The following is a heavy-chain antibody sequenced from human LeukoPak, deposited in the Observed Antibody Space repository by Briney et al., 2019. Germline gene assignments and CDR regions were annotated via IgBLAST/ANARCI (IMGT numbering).Heavy chain of an antibody. D-gene: IGHD5-24*01. CDR2: IYYSGGT. CDR1: GGSISSYY. CDR3: ARGAGAGYNLQPFDY. Sequence: SETLSLTCTVSGGSISSYYWSWIRQPPGKGLEWIGYIYYSGGTKYNPSLKSRVSISVDTSKNQFSLKLSSVTAADTAVYYCARGAGAGYNLQPFDYWGQGTLVTVSS. J-gene: IGHJ4*02. V-gene: IGHV4-59*08.